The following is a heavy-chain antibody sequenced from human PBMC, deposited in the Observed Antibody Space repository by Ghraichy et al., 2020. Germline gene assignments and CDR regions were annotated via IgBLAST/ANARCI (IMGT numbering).Heavy chain of an antibody. V-gene: IGHV1-69*13. J-gene: IGHJ6*03. CDR1: GGTFSNYG. D-gene: IGHD3-22*01. Sequence: SVKVSCKTAGGTFSNYGISWVRQAPGQGPEWMGGIIPFSATTNYAQKFRDRVTIIADESTNTAYMELSSLRSEDTAIYYCATVPIHYSDRSYYYYYMDVWGKGTTVTVSS. CDR3: ATVPIHYSDRSYYYYYMDV. CDR2: IIPFSATT.